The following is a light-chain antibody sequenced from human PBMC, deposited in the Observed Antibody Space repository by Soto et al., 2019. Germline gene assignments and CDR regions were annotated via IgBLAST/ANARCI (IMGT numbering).Light chain of an antibody. CDR2: DAS. Sequence: EIVLTQSPATLSFSPGERATLSCRASQSVSSYLAWYQQKPGQAPRLLIYDASNRATGIPARFSGSGSGTDFTLTISSLEPEDFAVYYCQQRSNSPFTFGGGTKVEIK. CDR3: QQRSNSPFT. J-gene: IGKJ4*01. V-gene: IGKV3-11*01. CDR1: QSVSSY.